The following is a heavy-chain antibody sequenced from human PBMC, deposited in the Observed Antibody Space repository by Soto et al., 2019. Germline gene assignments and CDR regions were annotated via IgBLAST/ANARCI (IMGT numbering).Heavy chain of an antibody. CDR3: ARSRSSWYARYYFDY. CDR1: GYTFTSYA. D-gene: IGHD6-13*01. V-gene: IGHV1-3*01. J-gene: IGHJ4*02. Sequence: QVQLVQSGAEVKKPGASVKVSCKASGYTFTSYAMHWVRQAPGQRLEWMGWINAGNGNTKYSQKFQGRVTITRDTSASTAYMELSSLRSEDTAVYYCARSRSSWYARYYFDYWGQGTLVTVSS. CDR2: INAGNGNT.